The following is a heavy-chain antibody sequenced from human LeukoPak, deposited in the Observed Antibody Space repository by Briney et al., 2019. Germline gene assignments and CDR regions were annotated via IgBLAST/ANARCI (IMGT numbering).Heavy chain of an antibody. CDR2: IFPADSDA. D-gene: IGHD1-26*01. CDR1: GYSFSNYW. Sequence: GESLKISCVGSGYSFSNYWIGWVRQMPGKGLEWMGIIFPADSDARYSPSFQGQVTISVDKSISTAYLQWSSLKASDTAMYYCARLFRYPRGRFDYWGQGSLVTVSS. J-gene: IGHJ4*02. CDR3: ARLFRYPRGRFDY. V-gene: IGHV5-51*01.